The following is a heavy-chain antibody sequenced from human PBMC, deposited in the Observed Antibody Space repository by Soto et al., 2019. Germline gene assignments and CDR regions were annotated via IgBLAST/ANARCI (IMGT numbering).Heavy chain of an antibody. V-gene: IGHV4-30-4*01. CDR3: ATTGTPATGLYYVDN. CDR1: GVYISSGSYY. Sequence: QVQLQESGPGLVKPSQTLSLTCTVSGVYISSGSYYWSWIRQPPGKGLEWIGFMSYSGITFYNASLKSRITMSVYTSNSQLSLSLSFVTAADTAVYYCATTGTPATGLYYVDNWGQGTLVTVSS. J-gene: IGHJ4*02. CDR2: MSYSGIT. D-gene: IGHD1-1*01.